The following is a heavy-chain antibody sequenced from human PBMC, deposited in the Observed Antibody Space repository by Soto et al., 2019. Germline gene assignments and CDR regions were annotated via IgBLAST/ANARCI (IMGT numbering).Heavy chain of an antibody. Sequence: ASVKVSCKPSGYTFTAYFIHWVRQAPGQGPEWMGWINPSSGGTNYAQKFQGWVAMTVDTSISTAYMELSRLASDDTAVYYCASDRLGRYCSGGSCPFDYWGQGTLVTVSS. CDR1: GYTFTAYF. CDR2: INPSSGGT. CDR3: ASDRLGRYCSGGSCPFDY. J-gene: IGHJ4*02. V-gene: IGHV1-2*04. D-gene: IGHD2-15*01.